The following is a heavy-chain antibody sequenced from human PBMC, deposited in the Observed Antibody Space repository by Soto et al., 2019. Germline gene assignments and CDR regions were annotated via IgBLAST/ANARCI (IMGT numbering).Heavy chain of an antibody. V-gene: IGHV3-30*03. D-gene: IGHD3-22*01. CDR2: ILYDGSKK. CDR1: GFIFSDYA. Sequence: GGSLRLSCSASGFIFSDYAMHWVRQAPGKGMEWVAVILYDGSKKYYADSVKGRFTISRDNSKNTLYLQMNSLRAEDTAVYYCARDSTYYYDSSGYNWFDPWGQGTLVTVSS. CDR3: ARDSTYYYDSSGYNWFDP. J-gene: IGHJ5*02.